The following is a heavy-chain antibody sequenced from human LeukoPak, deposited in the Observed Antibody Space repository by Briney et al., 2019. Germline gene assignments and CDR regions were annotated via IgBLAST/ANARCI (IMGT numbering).Heavy chain of an antibody. J-gene: IGHJ4*02. V-gene: IGHV1-69*05. Sequence: ASVKVSCKASGGTFSSYAISWVRQAPGQGLEWMGGIIPIFGTANYAQKFQGRVTITTDESTSTAYMELSSLRSEDTAVYYCARGLVGATRGYYFDYWGQGTLVNVSS. D-gene: IGHD1-26*01. CDR2: IIPIFGTA. CDR1: GGTFSSYA. CDR3: ARGLVGATRGYYFDY.